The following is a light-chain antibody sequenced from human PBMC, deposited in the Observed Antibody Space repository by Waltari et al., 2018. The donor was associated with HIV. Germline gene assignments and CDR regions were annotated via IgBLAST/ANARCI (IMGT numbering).Light chain of an antibody. J-gene: IGLJ1*01. CDR3: KSKTSSTTPCV. CDR1: SSDVGGYNS. CDR2: DVT. V-gene: IGLV2-14*03. Sequence: QSALTQPASVSGSPGPSITISWTGTSSDVGGYNSVAWYQQHPGKAPRLIIFDVTNRPSGVSNRFAVSKSGNTASLTISGLQADDEADYYCKSKTSSTTPCVFGTGTKVTVL.